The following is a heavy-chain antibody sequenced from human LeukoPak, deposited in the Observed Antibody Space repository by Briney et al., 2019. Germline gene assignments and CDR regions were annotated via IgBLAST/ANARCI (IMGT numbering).Heavy chain of an antibody. V-gene: IGHV1-2*02. CDR2: INPNSGGT. CDR3: ARDRDRYYYGSGSYDY. D-gene: IGHD3-10*01. CDR1: GYTFTGYY. Sequence: GASVKVSCKASGYTFTGYYMHWVRQAPGQGLEWMGWINPNSGGTNYAQKFQGRVTMTRDTSISTAYMELSRLRSDDTAVYYCARDRDRYYYGSGSYDYWGQGTLVTVSS. J-gene: IGHJ4*02.